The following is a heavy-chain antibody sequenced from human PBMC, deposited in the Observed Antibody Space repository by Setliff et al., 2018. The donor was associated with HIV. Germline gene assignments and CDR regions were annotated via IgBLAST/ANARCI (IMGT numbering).Heavy chain of an antibody. J-gene: IGHJ3*02. CDR1: GDSISRDFYY. V-gene: IGHV4-61*09. CDR3: ARNDAFDI. Sequence: SEALSLTCTVSGDSISRDFYYWNWIRQPAGKGLEWIGHIYTNGRTHYNPSLKSRVTISMDTSKNQFSLKLSSVTAADTAVYYCARNDAFDIWGQGTLVTVSS. CDR2: IYTNGRT.